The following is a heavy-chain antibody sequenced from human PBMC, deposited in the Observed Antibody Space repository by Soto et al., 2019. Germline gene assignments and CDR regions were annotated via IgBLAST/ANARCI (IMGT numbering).Heavy chain of an antibody. V-gene: IGHV3-23*01. Sequence: GGSLRLSCAASGFTFSSYAMSWVRQAPGKGLEWVSAISGSGGSTYYADSVKGRFTISRDNSKDTLYLQMNSLRAEDTAVYYCAKPYDFWSGYHYWGQGTQVTVSS. CDR1: GFTFSSYA. D-gene: IGHD3-3*01. CDR3: AKPYDFWSGYHY. CDR2: ISGSGGST. J-gene: IGHJ4*02.